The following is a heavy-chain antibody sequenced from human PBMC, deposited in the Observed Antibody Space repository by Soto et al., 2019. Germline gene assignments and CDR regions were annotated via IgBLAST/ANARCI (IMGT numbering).Heavy chain of an antibody. J-gene: IGHJ5*02. CDR2: IIPIFGTA. V-gene: IGHV1-69*01. CDR3: ARGITMIVGWWFDP. Sequence: QVQLVQSGAEVKKPGSSVKVSCKASGGTFSSYDISWVRQAPGQGLEWMGGIIPIFGTANYAQKVQGRVTITADESTSTAYMELSSLRSEDTAVYYCARGITMIVGWWFDPWGQGTLVTVSS. CDR1: GGTFSSYD. D-gene: IGHD3-22*01.